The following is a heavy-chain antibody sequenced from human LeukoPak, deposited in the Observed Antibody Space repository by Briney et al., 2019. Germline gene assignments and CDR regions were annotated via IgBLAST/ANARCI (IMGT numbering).Heavy chain of an antibody. Sequence: SETLSLTCTVSGGSISSGSYYWSWIRQPAGKGLEWIGRIYTSGSTNYDPSLKSRVTISVDTSKNQFSLKLSSVTAADTAVYYCARTVAIAAAGFDYWGQGTLVTVSS. CDR2: IYTSGST. CDR1: GGSISSGSYY. J-gene: IGHJ4*02. V-gene: IGHV4-61*02. CDR3: ARTVAIAAAGFDY. D-gene: IGHD6-13*01.